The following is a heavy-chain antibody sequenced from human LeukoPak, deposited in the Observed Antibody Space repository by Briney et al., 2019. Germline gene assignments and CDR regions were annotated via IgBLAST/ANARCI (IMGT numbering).Heavy chain of an antibody. CDR1: GFTLDEYG. D-gene: IGHD2-2*02. J-gene: IGHJ4*02. V-gene: IGHV3-20*04. Sequence: GGSLRLSCAASGFTLDEYGMSWGRQAPGKGLEWGSGINWNVGSTGYADSVKGRFTISRDNAKNSLYRQMNSLRAEDTALYYCARVGCSSTSCYKGIDYWGQGTLVTVSS. CDR2: INWNVGST. CDR3: ARVGCSSTSCYKGIDY.